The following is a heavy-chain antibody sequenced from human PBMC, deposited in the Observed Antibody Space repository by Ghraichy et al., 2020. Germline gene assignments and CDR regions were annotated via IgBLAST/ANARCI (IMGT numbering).Heavy chain of an antibody. CDR2: IYYSGST. J-gene: IGHJ6*02. D-gene: IGHD2-2*01. Sequence: SETLSLTCTVSGGSISSYYWNWIRQPPGKGLEWIGYIYYSGSTNYNSSLKNRVTISVDPSKNQFSLKLSSVTAADTAVYYCARDVVPSATKYGLDVWGQGTTVTVSS. V-gene: IGHV4-59*01. CDR3: ARDVVPSATKYGLDV. CDR1: GGSISSYY.